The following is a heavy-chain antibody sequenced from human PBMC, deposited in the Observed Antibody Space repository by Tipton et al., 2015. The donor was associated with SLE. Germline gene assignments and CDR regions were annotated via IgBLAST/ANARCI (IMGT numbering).Heavy chain of an antibody. CDR1: GGSISSSSYY. D-gene: IGHD7-27*01. CDR3: ATILTGDYYFDY. V-gene: IGHV4-39*01. CDR2: IYYSGST. J-gene: IGHJ4*02. Sequence: TLSLTCTVSGGSISSSSYYWGWIRQPPGKGLEWIGSIYYSGSTYYNPSLKSRVTISVDTSKNQFSLKLSSVTAADTAVYYCATILTGDYYFDYWGQGTLVTVSP.